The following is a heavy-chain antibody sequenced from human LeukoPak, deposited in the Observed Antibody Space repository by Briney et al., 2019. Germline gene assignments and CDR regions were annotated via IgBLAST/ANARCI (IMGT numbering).Heavy chain of an antibody. CDR3: ARHSYDSSGSIDY. CDR2: INHSGST. Sequence: SETLSLTCAVYGGSFSGYYWSWIRQPPGKGLEWIGEINHSGSTNYNPSLKSRVTISVDTSKNQFSLKLSSVTAADTAVYHCARHSYDSSGSIDYWGQGTLVTVSS. J-gene: IGHJ4*02. V-gene: IGHV4-34*01. CDR1: GGSFSGYY. D-gene: IGHD3-22*01.